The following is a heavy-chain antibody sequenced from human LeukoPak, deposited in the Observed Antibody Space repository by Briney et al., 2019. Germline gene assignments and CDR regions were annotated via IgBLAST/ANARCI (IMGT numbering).Heavy chain of an antibody. Sequence: GGSLRLSCAASGFAFSSYGMSWVRQAPGKGLEWVSAISGSGGSTYYADSVKGRFTISRDNSKNTLYLQMNSLRAEDTAVYYCAKKSRGSGSYYGDYWGQGILVTVSS. J-gene: IGHJ4*02. V-gene: IGHV3-23*01. CDR2: ISGSGGST. D-gene: IGHD3-10*01. CDR1: GFAFSSYG. CDR3: AKKSRGSGSYYGDY.